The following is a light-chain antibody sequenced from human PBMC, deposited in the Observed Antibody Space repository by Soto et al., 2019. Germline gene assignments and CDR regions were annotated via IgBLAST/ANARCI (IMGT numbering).Light chain of an antibody. J-gene: IGKJ5*01. CDR1: QSVSNNY. Sequence: IVLTQSPGTLSLSPGVRAPLSCRASQSVSNNYLAWYQQKPGQAPRLLIYGASNRATGIPDMFSGSGSGTEFTLTITSLQSEDFAVYYCQQYNSWPPITFGQGTRLEIK. CDR2: GAS. CDR3: QQYNSWPPIT. V-gene: IGKV3-20*01.